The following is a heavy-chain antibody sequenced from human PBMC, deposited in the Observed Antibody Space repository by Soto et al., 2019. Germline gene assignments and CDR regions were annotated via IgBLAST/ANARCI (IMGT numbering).Heavy chain of an antibody. CDR2: ISGSGGST. D-gene: IGHD6-19*01. J-gene: IGHJ4*02. Sequence: PGGSLRLSCAASGFTFSSYAMSWVRQAPGKGLEWVSAISGSGGSTYYADSVKGRFTISRDNSKNTLYLQMNSLRAEDTAVYYCAKDGRYSSGWYGVDYFDYWGQGTLVTVSS. V-gene: IGHV3-23*01. CDR1: GFTFSSYA. CDR3: AKDGRYSSGWYGVDYFDY.